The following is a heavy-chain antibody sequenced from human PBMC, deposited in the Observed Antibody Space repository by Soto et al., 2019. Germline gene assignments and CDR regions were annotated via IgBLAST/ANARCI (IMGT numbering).Heavy chain of an antibody. CDR1: GGSISSYD. V-gene: IGHV4-59*08. CDR3: ARGVLLWFGELSGYMDV. CDR2: IYYSGST. J-gene: IGHJ6*03. Sequence: SETLSLTCTVSGGSISSYDWSWIRQPPGKGLEWIGYIYYSGSTNYNPSLKSRVTISVDTSKNQSSLKLSSVTAADTAVYYCARGVLLWFGELSGYMDVWGKGTTVTVSS. D-gene: IGHD3-10*01.